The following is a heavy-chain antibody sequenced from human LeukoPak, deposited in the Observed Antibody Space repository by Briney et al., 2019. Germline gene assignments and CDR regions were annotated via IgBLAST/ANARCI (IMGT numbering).Heavy chain of an antibody. J-gene: IGHJ4*02. D-gene: IGHD7-27*01. CDR1: GGTFSSYA. CDR2: IIPIFDTA. V-gene: IGHV1-69*13. CDR3: ARRRTGDYFDY. Sequence: SVKVSCKASGGTFSSYAISWVRQAPGQGLEWMGGIIPIFDTANYAQKFQGRVTITADESTNTAYMALRSLRSGDTAVYYCARRRTGDYFDYWGQGTLVTVSS.